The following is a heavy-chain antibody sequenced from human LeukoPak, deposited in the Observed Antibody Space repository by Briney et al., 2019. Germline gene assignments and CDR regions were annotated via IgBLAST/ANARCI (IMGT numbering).Heavy chain of an antibody. Sequence: GGSLRLSCAASGFTFSSYWMSWVRQAPGKGLEWVAVISYDGSNKYYADSVKGRFTISRDNSKNTLYLQMNSLRAEDTAVYYCARDFGSRGWLHLDYWGQGTLVTVSS. V-gene: IGHV3-30*01. J-gene: IGHJ4*02. CDR1: GFTFSSYW. D-gene: IGHD5-12*01. CDR3: ARDFGSRGWLHLDY. CDR2: ISYDGSNK.